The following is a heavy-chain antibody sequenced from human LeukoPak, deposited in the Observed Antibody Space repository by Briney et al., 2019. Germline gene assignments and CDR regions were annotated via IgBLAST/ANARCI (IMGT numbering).Heavy chain of an antibody. J-gene: IGHJ4*02. CDR1: GFTFSDYY. CDR3: ARTGTYYYDT. CDR2: ISSGGRTI. D-gene: IGHD3-22*01. V-gene: IGHV3-11*01. Sequence: PGGSLRLSCAASGFTFSDYYMTWIRQAPGKGLEWVSHISSGGRTIYYADSVKGRFTISRDNAKNSLYLQMNSLRAKDTAVYYCARTGTYYYDTWGQGTLVTVSS.